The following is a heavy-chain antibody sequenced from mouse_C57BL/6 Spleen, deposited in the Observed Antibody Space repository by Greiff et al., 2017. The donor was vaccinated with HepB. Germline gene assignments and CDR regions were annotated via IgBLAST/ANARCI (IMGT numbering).Heavy chain of an antibody. V-gene: IGHV1-80*01. CDR3: SREGKGAMDY. Sequence: VQLQQSGAELVKPGASVKISCKASGYAFSSYWMNWVKQRPGKGLEWIGQIYPGDGDTSYNGKFKGKATLTADKSSSTAYMQLSSLTSEDSAVYFCSREGKGAMDYWGQGTSVTVSS. D-gene: IGHD1-3*01. CDR2: IYPGDGDT. CDR1: GYAFSSYW. J-gene: IGHJ4*01.